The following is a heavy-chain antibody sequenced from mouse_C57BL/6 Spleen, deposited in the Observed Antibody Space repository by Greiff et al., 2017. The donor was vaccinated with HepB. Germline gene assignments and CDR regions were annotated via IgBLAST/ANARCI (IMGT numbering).Heavy chain of an antibody. Sequence: VKLMESGAELVRPGASVKLSCKASGYTFTDYYINWVKQRPGQGLEWIARIYPGSGNTYYNEKFKGKATLTAEKSSSTAYMQLSSLTSEDSAVYFCARFGENFDYWGQGTTLTVSS. V-gene: IGHV1-76*01. J-gene: IGHJ2*01. CDR1: GYTFTDYY. CDR3: ARFGENFDY. CDR2: IYPGSGNT.